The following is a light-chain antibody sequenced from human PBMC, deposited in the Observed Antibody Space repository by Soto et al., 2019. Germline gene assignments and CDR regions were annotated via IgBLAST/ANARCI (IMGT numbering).Light chain of an antibody. CDR3: QQSYSTLWT. V-gene: IGKV1-39*01. Sequence: DIQMTQSPSSLSASVGDRVTITCRASQSISSYLNWYQQKPGKAHKLLIYAGSSLQSGVPSRFSGSGSGTDFTLTISSLQPEGFATYYCQQSYSTLWTFGQGTKVEIK. J-gene: IGKJ1*01. CDR2: AGS. CDR1: QSISSY.